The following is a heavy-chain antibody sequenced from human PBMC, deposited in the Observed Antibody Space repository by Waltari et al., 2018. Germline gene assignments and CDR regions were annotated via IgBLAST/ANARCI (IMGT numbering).Heavy chain of an antibody. Sequence: EVQLVESGGGLVEPGGYLRLSCVASGFSFSNYWMSWVRQAPGKGLEWVADIKQDGNKKYYVGSVKGRFTISRDNAKNSVYLQMNSLRPEDTAVYYCARDWEGERPNFDYWGQGTLVTVSS. D-gene: IGHD1-26*01. CDR3: ARDWEGERPNFDY. V-gene: IGHV3-7*04. J-gene: IGHJ4*02. CDR2: IKQDGNKK. CDR1: GFSFSNYW.